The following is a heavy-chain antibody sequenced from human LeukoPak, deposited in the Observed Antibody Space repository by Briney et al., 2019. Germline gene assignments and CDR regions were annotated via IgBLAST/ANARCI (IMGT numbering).Heavy chain of an antibody. Sequence: GGSLRLSCAASGFPFSNYVMSWVRQAPGKGLEWVSYINHNGETIYYADSVKGRFTISRDNGKNSLYLQMNSLRDEDTAVYYCARDNDWAFHYWGQGTRVTVSS. CDR3: ARDNDWAFHY. CDR1: GFPFSNYV. D-gene: IGHD3-9*01. V-gene: IGHV3-48*02. CDR2: INHNGETI. J-gene: IGHJ4*02.